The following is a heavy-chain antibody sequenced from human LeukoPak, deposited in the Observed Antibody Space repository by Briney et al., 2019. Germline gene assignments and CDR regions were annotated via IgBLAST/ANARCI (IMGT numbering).Heavy chain of an antibody. D-gene: IGHD3-22*01. Sequence: SETLSLTCTVSGGSISSSSYYWGWIRQPPGKGLEWIGSIYYSGSTYYNPSLKSRVTISVDTSKNQFSLKLSSVTAADTAVYYCARDLGDYDSSGYYSYMDVWGKGTTVTVSS. CDR3: ARDLGDYDSSGYYSYMDV. CDR1: GGSISSSSYY. V-gene: IGHV4-39*07. CDR2: IYYSGST. J-gene: IGHJ6*03.